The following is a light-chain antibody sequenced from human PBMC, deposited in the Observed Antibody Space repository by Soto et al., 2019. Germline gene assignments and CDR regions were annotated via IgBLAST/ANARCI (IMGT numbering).Light chain of an antibody. CDR2: WAS. CDR3: QQYYS. CDR1: QSVLYSSNNKNY. J-gene: IGKJ5*01. Sequence: DIVLTQSPDSLAVSLGERSTINCQSSQSVLYSSNNKNYLAWYQQKPGQPPKLLIYWASTRESGVPDRFSGSGSGTDFTLTISSLQAEDVAVYYCQQYYSLGQGTRLEIK. V-gene: IGKV4-1*01.